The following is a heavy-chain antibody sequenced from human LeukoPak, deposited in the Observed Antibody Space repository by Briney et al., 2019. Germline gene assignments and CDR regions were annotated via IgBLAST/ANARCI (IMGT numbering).Heavy chain of an antibody. Sequence: RASVKVSCKASGYTFTSYGISWVRQAPGQGLEWMGWISAYNGNTNYAQRLQDRVTMTTDTSTSTAYMELRSLRSDDTAVYYCARDLIRGPTGYNYFDYWGQGTLVTVSS. CDR1: GYTFTSYG. J-gene: IGHJ4*02. CDR2: ISAYNGNT. V-gene: IGHV1-18*01. D-gene: IGHD1-1*01. CDR3: ARDLIRGPTGYNYFDY.